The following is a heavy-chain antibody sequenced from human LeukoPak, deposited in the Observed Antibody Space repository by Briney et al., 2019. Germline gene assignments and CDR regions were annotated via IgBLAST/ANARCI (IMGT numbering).Heavy chain of an antibody. V-gene: IGHV3-30*02. J-gene: IGHJ6*03. Sequence: PGGSLRLSCAASGFTFSSYGMHWVRQAPGKGLEWVAFIRYDGSNKYYADSVKGRFTISRDNSKNTLYLHVNSLRPEDTAVYHCARKGRYCSGGSCQRGYYYYYMDVWGKGTTVTISS. D-gene: IGHD2-15*01. CDR3: ARKGRYCSGGSCQRGYYYYYMDV. CDR1: GFTFSSYG. CDR2: IRYDGSNK.